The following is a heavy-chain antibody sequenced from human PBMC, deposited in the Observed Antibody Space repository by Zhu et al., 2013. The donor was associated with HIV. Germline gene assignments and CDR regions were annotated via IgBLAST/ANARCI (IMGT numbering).Heavy chain of an antibody. Sequence: QVQLVQSGAEVKKPGSSVKVSCKASGGTFSSYAISWVRQAPGQGLEWMGGIIPIFGTANYAQKFQGRVTITADESTSTAYMELSSLRSEDTAVYYCASLPRGWLQSKRGWGYFDYWGQGTLVTVSS. CDR1: GGTFSSYA. J-gene: IGHJ4*02. CDR3: ASLPRGWLQSKRGWGYFDY. CDR2: IIPIFGTA. D-gene: IGHD5-12*01. V-gene: IGHV1-69*01.